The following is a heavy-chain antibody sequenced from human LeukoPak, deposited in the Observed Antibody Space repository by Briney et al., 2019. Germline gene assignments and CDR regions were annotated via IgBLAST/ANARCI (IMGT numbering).Heavy chain of an antibody. Sequence: SVKVSCKASGGTFSSYAISWVRQAPGQGLELMGGIIPIFGTANYAQKFQGRVTITTDESTSTAYMELSSLRSEDTAVYYCARNIAAAGTVFGYWGQGTLVTVSS. D-gene: IGHD6-13*01. CDR2: IIPIFGTA. V-gene: IGHV1-69*05. J-gene: IGHJ4*02. CDR3: ARNIAAAGTVFGY. CDR1: GGTFSSYA.